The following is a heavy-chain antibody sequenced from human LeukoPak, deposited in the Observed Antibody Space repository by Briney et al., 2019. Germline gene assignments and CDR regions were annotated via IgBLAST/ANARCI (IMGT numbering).Heavy chain of an antibody. D-gene: IGHD4-11*01. Sequence: GGSLRLSCAASGFTFSSYEMNWVRQAPGKGLEWVSYISSSGSTIYYADSVKGRFTISRDNAKNSLYLQMNSLRAEDTAVYYCAGENSNYSVSDAFDIWGQGTMVTVSS. CDR1: GFTFSSYE. V-gene: IGHV3-48*03. CDR3: AGENSNYSVSDAFDI. J-gene: IGHJ3*02. CDR2: ISSSGSTI.